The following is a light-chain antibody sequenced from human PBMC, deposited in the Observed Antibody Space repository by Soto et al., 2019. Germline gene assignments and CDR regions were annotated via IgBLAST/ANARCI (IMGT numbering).Light chain of an antibody. Sequence: MTQSPSTLSASVGDRVTITCRASQGIVRWLAWYQQKPGKAPKLLIYDASSLESGVPSRFSGSGAGTEFTLTISSLQPDDFATYYCQHYYGFSRTFGQGTKVDIK. CDR2: DAS. J-gene: IGKJ1*01. CDR3: QHYYGFSRT. V-gene: IGKV1-5*01. CDR1: QGIVRW.